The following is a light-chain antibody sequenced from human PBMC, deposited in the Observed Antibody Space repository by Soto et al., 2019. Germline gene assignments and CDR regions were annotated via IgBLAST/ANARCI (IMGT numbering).Light chain of an antibody. Sequence: DIQMTQSPSSVSASVGDRVTITCRASQGINSWLAWYQQKPGKAPNLLIYGASTLQSGVPSRFSGSGSGTDFTLTISSLQPEDFATYYCQQAYRFPATFGPGTKVDIK. CDR2: GAS. CDR3: QQAYRFPAT. J-gene: IGKJ3*01. CDR1: QGINSW. V-gene: IGKV1D-12*01.